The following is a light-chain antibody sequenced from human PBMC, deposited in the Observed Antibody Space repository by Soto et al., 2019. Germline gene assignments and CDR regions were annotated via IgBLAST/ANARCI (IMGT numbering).Light chain of an antibody. CDR1: QSCSSSY. CDR2: GAS. CDR3: QQYGSSQFT. V-gene: IGKV3-20*01. J-gene: IGKJ3*01. Sequence: EIVLTQSPGTLSLSPGDRATLSCRASQSCSSSYLAWYQQKPGQAPRLLIYGASSRATAIPDRFSGSGYGTDFTLTISRLEPEDFSVYYCQQYGSSQFTFGTGTKVDIK.